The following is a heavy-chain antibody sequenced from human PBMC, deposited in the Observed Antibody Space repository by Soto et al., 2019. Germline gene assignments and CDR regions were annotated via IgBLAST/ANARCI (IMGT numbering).Heavy chain of an antibody. CDR1: GGTFSSYA. D-gene: IGHD4-17*01. CDR2: IIPIFGTA. CDR3: ARETLRSGYYYYGMDV. J-gene: IGHJ6*02. V-gene: IGHV1-69*13. Sequence: ASVKVSCKASGGTFSSYAISWVRQAPGQGLEWMGGIIPIFGTANYAQKFQGRVTITADESTSTAYMELSSLRSEDTAVYYCARETLRSGYYYYGMDVWGQGTTVTVSS.